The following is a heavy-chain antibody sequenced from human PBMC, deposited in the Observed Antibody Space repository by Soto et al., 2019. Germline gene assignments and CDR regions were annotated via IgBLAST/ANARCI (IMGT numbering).Heavy chain of an antibody. J-gene: IGHJ6*02. CDR2: MMPVYGSA. CDR3: ARGGGKIFGAVILQGRHGLDV. D-gene: IGHD3-3*01. V-gene: IGHV1-69*01. Sequence: QVQLVQSGAEVKKAGSSVKVSCKASGDTFSRSAFAWVRQAPGQGPEWMGGMMPVYGSANYAEKLRGRLTMREDDSKSTIYMELSSLTSDDAGVYYCARGGGKIFGAVILQGRHGLDVVGQGTTVIVSS. CDR1: GDTFSRSA.